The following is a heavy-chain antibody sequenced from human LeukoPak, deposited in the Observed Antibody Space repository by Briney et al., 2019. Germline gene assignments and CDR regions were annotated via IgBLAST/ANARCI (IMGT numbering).Heavy chain of an antibody. CDR3: ARVSVWNYYLFDY. CDR2: IYYSGST. V-gene: IGHV4-59*08. D-gene: IGHD1-7*01. CDR1: GGSISSYY. J-gene: IGHJ4*02. Sequence: PSETLPLTCTVSGGSISSYYWSWIRQPPGKGLEWIGYIYYSGSTNYNPSLKSRVTISVDTSKNQFSLKLSSVTAADTAVYYCARVSVWNYYLFDYWGQGTLVTVSS.